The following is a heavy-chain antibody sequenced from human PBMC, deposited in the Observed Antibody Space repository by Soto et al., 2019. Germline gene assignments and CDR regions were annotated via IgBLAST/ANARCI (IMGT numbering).Heavy chain of an antibody. CDR3: ARASALTIGRGRYRAFDI. Sequence: ASVKVSCKASGYTFTGYYMHWVRQAPGQGLEWMGWINPNSGGTNYAQKFQGWVTMTRDTSIGTAYMELSRLRSDDTAVYYCARASALTIGRGRYRAFDIWGQGTMVTVSS. D-gene: IGHD3-9*01. CDR1: GYTFTGYY. CDR2: INPNSGGT. V-gene: IGHV1-2*04. J-gene: IGHJ3*02.